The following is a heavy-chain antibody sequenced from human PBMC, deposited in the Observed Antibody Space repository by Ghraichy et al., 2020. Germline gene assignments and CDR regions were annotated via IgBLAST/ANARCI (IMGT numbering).Heavy chain of an antibody. V-gene: IGHV3-23*01. CDR3: AKSYWDVVVPAAILH. Sequence: GGSLRLSCAASGFTFSSYAMSWVRQAPGKGLEWVSAISGSGGSTYYADSVKGRFTISRDNSKNTLYLQMNSLRAEDTAVYYCAKSYWDVVVPAAILHWGQGTLVTVSS. J-gene: IGHJ4*02. CDR2: ISGSGGST. D-gene: IGHD2-2*02. CDR1: GFTFSSYA.